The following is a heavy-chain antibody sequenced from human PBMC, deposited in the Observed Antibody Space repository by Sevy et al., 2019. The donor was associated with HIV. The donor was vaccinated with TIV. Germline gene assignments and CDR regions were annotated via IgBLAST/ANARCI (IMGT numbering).Heavy chain of an antibody. Sequence: GGSLRLSCAASGFAFRGSAIHWVRQASGKGLEWIGRIRSKGSSFATDYVPSVKGRFTISRDDSKKTAYLQMSSLKIDDTAVYYCAGQVGDTVMAIFDYWGQGTLVTVSS. V-gene: IGHV3-73*01. CDR1: GFAFRGSA. J-gene: IGHJ4*02. CDR2: IRSKGSSFAT. CDR3: AGQVGDTVMAIFDY. D-gene: IGHD1-26*01.